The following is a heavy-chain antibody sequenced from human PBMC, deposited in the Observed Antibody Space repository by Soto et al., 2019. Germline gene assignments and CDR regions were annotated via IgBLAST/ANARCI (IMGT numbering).Heavy chain of an antibody. D-gene: IGHD1-26*01. V-gene: IGHV5-51*01. J-gene: IGHJ4*02. CDR3: ARSGSRRGSVPDY. Sequence: PGESMKISCKGAGYRFTSYWIGWVRQVPGKGLEWMGIIYPGDSDTRYSPSFQGQVTISADKSISTAYLQWSSLKASDTAMYYCARSGSRRGSVPDYWGQGTLVTVSS. CDR2: IYPGDSDT. CDR1: GYRFTSYW.